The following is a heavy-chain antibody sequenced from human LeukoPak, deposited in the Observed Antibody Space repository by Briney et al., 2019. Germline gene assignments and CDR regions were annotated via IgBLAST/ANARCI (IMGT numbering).Heavy chain of an antibody. Sequence: GESLRLSCAASGFTFSDYSMNWVRQATGKGLEWVSYISSIGATIYYADSVKGRFTISRDNAKNSLFLQMNSLRAEDTAVYYCARGPYKYVISANPDYWGQGTLVTVSS. CDR3: ARGPYKYVISANPDY. D-gene: IGHD1-1*01. CDR2: ISSIGATI. V-gene: IGHV3-48*01. CDR1: GFTFSDYS. J-gene: IGHJ4*02.